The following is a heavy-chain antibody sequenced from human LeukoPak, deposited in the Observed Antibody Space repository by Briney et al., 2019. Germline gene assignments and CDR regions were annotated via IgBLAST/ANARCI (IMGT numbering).Heavy chain of an antibody. CDR2: IYHSGAIYSGST. D-gene: IGHD6-13*01. Sequence: SETLSLTCNVSGASMSNYYWVCIRQPPGKGVGWRGGIYHSGAIYSGSTYSIPSLKTRVTISLDKSKNQLSLKLSSVTAADTDVYYCARHEVGIAAAGWFDPWGQGTLVTVSS. J-gene: IGHJ5*02. V-gene: IGHV4-59*04. CDR1: GASMSNYY. CDR3: ARHEVGIAAAGWFDP.